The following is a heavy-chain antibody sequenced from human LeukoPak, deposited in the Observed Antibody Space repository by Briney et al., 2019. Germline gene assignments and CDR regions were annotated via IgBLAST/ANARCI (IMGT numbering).Heavy chain of an antibody. CDR3: ARPSYGSGNWFDP. CDR1: GYTFTSYE. V-gene: IGHV1-8*01. Sequence: ASVKVSCKASGYTFTSYEINWARQATGQGSEWMGWMNPNSGRTAYAQKFQGRVTMTRDTSINTAYMELSSLRSEDTAVYYCARPSYGSGNWFDPWGQGTLVTVSS. J-gene: IGHJ5*02. CDR2: MNPNSGRT. D-gene: IGHD3-10*01.